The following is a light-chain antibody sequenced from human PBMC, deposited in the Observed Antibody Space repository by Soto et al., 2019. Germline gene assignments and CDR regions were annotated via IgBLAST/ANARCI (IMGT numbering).Light chain of an antibody. Sequence: QSALTQPPSASGSPGQSAPISCPGTSSDVGNYNSVSWYQQHPGKAPKLMIFEVTERPSGVPHRFSGSKSGNTASLTVSGLQPEDEADYYCSSYSGSNALVFGGGTKLTVL. CDR3: SSYSGSNALV. J-gene: IGLJ3*02. CDR2: EVT. CDR1: SSDVGNYNS. V-gene: IGLV2-8*01.